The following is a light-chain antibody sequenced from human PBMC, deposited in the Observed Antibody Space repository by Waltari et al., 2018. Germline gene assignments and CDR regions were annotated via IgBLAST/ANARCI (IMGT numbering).Light chain of an antibody. Sequence: EIILTQSPATLSLSPGERATLSCRASQSVNSLAWYQQKPGHAPRLLIYDASYRATGIPARFSGSGSGTDFTLTISSLETEDFAVYYCQQRSDWPPLTFGGGTKVEVK. CDR1: QSVNS. CDR2: DAS. J-gene: IGKJ4*01. V-gene: IGKV3-11*01. CDR3: QQRSDWPPLT.